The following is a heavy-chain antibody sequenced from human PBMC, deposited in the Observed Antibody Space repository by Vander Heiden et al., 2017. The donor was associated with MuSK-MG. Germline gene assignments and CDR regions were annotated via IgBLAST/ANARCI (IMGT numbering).Heavy chain of an antibody. D-gene: IGHD3-3*01. Sequence: QVQLQESGPGLVKPSQTLSLTCTVSGGSISSGGFYWSWIRQHPEKGLEWVGHIHHSGRTYYNPSLKSRVTISMDTSKNQFSLKLSSVTAADTAVYYCARLWYYDFVGFHFDYWGQGTLVTVSS. CDR1: GGSISSGGFY. CDR2: IHHSGRT. J-gene: IGHJ4*02. V-gene: IGHV4-31*03. CDR3: ARLWYYDFVGFHFDY.